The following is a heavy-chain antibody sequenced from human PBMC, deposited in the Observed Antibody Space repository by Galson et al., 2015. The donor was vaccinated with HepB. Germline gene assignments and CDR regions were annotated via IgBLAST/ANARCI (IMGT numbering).Heavy chain of an antibody. CDR2: ISWKSGSI. D-gene: IGHD6-13*01. CDR1: GITFDDYA. V-gene: IGHV3-9*01. CDR3: AKDLSSSWLKGSGGMDV. Sequence: SLRLSCAASGITFDDYAMHWVRQAPGKGLEWVSGISWKSGSIVYADSVKGRFTISRDNAKKSLYVQMNGLRAEDTALYYCAKDLSSSWLKGSGGMDVWGQGTTVTVSS. J-gene: IGHJ6*02.